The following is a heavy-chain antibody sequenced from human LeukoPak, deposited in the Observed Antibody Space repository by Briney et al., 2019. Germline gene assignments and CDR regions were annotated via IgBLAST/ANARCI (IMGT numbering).Heavy chain of an antibody. Sequence: AGSLRLSCAASGFTFHLYAMHWVRLAPGKGLEWVSLITGDGRSTYYADSVKGRFTISRDDAKNSLYLQMNSLRAEDTAVYYCARDKVYYYDSSGYSYYWYFDLWGRGTLVSVSS. V-gene: IGHV3-43*02. J-gene: IGHJ2*01. CDR3: ARDKVYYYDSSGYSYYWYFDL. D-gene: IGHD3-22*01. CDR2: ITGDGRST. CDR1: GFTFHLYA.